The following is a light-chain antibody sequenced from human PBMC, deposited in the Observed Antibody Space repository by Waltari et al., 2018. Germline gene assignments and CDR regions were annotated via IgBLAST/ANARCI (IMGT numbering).Light chain of an antibody. CDR1: QSVSSD. Sequence: EIVMTQSPVTLSVSLGERATLSCRASQSVSSDLAWYQQTPGQAPRLLIYDAYTRAAGLAARFSASGSGTEFTLTISSLQSEDFAVYYCQQYKYWPPLTFGGGTKVEIK. J-gene: IGKJ4*01. CDR3: QQYKYWPPLT. V-gene: IGKV3-15*01. CDR2: DAY.